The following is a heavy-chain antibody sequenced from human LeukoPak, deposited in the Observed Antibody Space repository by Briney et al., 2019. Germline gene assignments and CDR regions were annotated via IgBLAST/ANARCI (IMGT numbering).Heavy chain of an antibody. V-gene: IGHV1-2*02. D-gene: IGHD6-6*01. CDR3: AILYSSSPLDY. Sequence: ASVKVSCKASGYTFSGHYMHWVRQAPGQGLEWMGWINPNSGGTNYAQKFQGRVTMTRDTSISTVYMELSRLRSDDTAVYYCAILYSSSPLDYWGQGTLVTVSS. CDR2: INPNSGGT. J-gene: IGHJ4*02. CDR1: GYTFSGHY.